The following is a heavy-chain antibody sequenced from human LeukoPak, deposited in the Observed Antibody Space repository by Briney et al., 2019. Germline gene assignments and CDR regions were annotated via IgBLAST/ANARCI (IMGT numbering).Heavy chain of an antibody. Sequence: PGGSLRLSCAASGFTFSDYYMSWIRQAPGKGLEWVSYISSTGGTIYNADSVKGRFSISRDSAKNSLYLQMNSVKAEDSAVYYCARGALWLGETVRSFDFWGQGTLVTVSS. CDR2: ISSTGGTI. CDR1: GFTFSDYY. D-gene: IGHD3-10*01. CDR3: ARGALWLGETVRSFDF. J-gene: IGHJ4*02. V-gene: IGHV3-11*01.